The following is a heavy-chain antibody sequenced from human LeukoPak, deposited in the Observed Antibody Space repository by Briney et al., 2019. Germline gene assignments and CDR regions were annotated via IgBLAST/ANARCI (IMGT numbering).Heavy chain of an antibody. CDR1: GSSFTTYW. D-gene: IGHD3-9*01. CDR2: VYPDDSET. V-gene: IGHV5-51*01. J-gene: IGHJ4*02. CDR3: ARPPQDTNTWFYFGH. Sequence: GASLQISCKGSGSSFTTYWIGWVRQLPGKGLEWIGIVYPDDSETKYSPSFRGHVTISADKSINTAYLQWNSLEAPDTAMYYCARPPQDTNTWFYFGHWGQGTLVTVSS.